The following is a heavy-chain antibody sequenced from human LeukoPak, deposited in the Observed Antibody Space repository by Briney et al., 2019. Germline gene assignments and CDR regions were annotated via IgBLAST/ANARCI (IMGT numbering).Heavy chain of an antibody. D-gene: IGHD4-11*01. CDR1: GFTFSSYA. J-gene: IGHJ4*02. V-gene: IGHV3-23*01. Sequence: GGSLRLSCAASGFTFSSYAMSWVRQAPGKGLEWVSLISGSGGITYYADSVKGRFTISRDNSKNTLYLQMNSLRAEDTAVYYCAKGLKTTLTTAHYYFDYWGQGTLVTVSS. CDR3: AKGLKTTLTTAHYYFDY. CDR2: ISGSGGIT.